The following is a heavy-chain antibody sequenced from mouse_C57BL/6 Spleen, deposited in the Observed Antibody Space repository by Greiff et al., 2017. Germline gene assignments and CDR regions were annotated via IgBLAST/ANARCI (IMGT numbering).Heavy chain of an antibody. CDR2: IWRGGST. J-gene: IGHJ1*03. Sequence: QVQLKESGPGLVQPSQSLSITCTVSGFSLTSYGVHWVRQSPGKGLEWLGVIWRGGSTDYNAAFMSRLSITKDNSTSQVFFKMTSLQADDTAIYYCAKSPNYYGVRWYFDVWGTGTTVTVSS. CDR1: GFSLTSYG. D-gene: IGHD1-1*01. CDR3: AKSPNYYGVRWYFDV. V-gene: IGHV2-5*01.